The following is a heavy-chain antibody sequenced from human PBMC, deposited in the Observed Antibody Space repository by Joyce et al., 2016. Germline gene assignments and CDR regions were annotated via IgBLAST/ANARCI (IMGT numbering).Heavy chain of an antibody. V-gene: IGHV3-23*01. CDR1: GFPFSTYG. J-gene: IGHJ4*02. CDR2: ISGSDGRT. CDR3: AKVMRQWLVQSDH. D-gene: IGHD6-19*01. Sequence: EVQLLESGGGLVQPGGSLRLSCTACGFPFSTYGMNWVRQAPGKGLEGVSGISGSDGRTYYTGSVKGRFTISRDNSKNTVYLQMNSLRVEDTAVYYCAKVMRQWLVQSDHWGQGTLVTVSS.